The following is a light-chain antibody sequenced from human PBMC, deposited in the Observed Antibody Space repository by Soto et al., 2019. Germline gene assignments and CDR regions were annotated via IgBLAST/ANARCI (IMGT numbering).Light chain of an antibody. CDR1: QNIDIY. CDR3: HQSYITPPA. J-gene: IGKJ2*01. Sequence: DVQMTQSPSSLSASVGDRVTITCRASQNIDIYLNWYQQKPGRPPTLLIYTTSRIQSGVPTRFSGSGSGTDFTLTISNLQPEDFATYSCHQSYITPPAFGQGTKVDIK. CDR2: TTS. V-gene: IGKV1-39*01.